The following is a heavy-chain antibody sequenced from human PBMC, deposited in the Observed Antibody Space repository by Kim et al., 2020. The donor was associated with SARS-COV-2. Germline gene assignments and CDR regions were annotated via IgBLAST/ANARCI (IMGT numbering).Heavy chain of an antibody. Sequence: NPSLKSRVTISVDTSKNPFSLKLSSVTAADTAVYYCARALVAATFRWFDPWGQGTLVTVSS. CDR3: ARALVAATFRWFDP. J-gene: IGHJ5*02. D-gene: IGHD2-15*01. V-gene: IGHV4-59*01.